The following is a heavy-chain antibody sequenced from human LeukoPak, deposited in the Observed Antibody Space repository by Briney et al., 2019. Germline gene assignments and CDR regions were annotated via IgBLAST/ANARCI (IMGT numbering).Heavy chain of an antibody. J-gene: IGHJ4*02. CDR2: INHGGGT. CDR1: GGSFSGYF. CDR3: ARSSIRRVPTD. D-gene: IGHD3-10*01. V-gene: IGHV4-34*01. Sequence: SETLSLTCAVYGGSFSGYFWNWIRQPPGKGLEWIGEINHGGGTNYNPSLKSRVTISVDTSKNQFSLKLSSVTAADTAVYYCARSSIRRVPTDWGQGAMVTVSS.